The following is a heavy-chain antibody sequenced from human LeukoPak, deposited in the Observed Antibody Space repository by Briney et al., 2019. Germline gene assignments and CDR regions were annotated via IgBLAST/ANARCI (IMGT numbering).Heavy chain of an antibody. CDR3: ARVRRAGAGPPYYYMDV. CDR2: IYSGGST. J-gene: IGHJ6*03. CDR1: GFTVRSNY. D-gene: IGHD6-13*01. V-gene: IGHV3-53*01. Sequence: GGSLRLSCAASGFTVRSNYMSWVRQAPGKGLEWVSVIYSGGSTYYADSVKGRFTISRDTSKNTLYLQMDSLRAEDTAVYYCARVRRAGAGPPYYYMDVWGNGTTVTVSS.